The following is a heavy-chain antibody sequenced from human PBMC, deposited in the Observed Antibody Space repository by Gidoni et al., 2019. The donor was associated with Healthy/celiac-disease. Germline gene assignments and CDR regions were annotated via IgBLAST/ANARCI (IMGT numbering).Heavy chain of an antibody. Sequence: QVQLVESGGGVVKPGRSLRLSCAASGVTFSSYAMHWVRQAPGKGLEWVAVISYDGSNKYYADSVKGRFTISRDNSKNTLYLQMNSLRAEDTAVYYCARDKVATDSYGGNIFDYWGQGTLVTVSS. CDR1: GVTFSSYA. V-gene: IGHV3-30-3*01. CDR3: ARDKVATDSYGGNIFDY. CDR2: ISYDGSNK. D-gene: IGHD5-18*01. J-gene: IGHJ4*02.